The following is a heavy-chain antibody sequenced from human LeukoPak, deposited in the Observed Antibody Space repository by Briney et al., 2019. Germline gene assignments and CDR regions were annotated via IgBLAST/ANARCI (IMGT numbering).Heavy chain of an antibody. Sequence: GGSLRLSCAASGFTFSSYGMSWVRQAPGKGLEWVSAINDSGGSTYYADSVKGRFTISRDNSKNTLYLQMNSLRAEDTAVYYCAKPAISSRGWYYDYWGQGTLVTVSS. CDR2: INDSGGST. J-gene: IGHJ4*02. CDR3: AKPAISSRGWYYDY. D-gene: IGHD6-19*01. V-gene: IGHV3-23*01. CDR1: GFTFSSYG.